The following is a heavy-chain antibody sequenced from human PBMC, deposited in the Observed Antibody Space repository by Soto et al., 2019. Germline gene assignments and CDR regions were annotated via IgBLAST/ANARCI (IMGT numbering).Heavy chain of an antibody. Sequence: VASVKVSCKASGYTFTGYYMPWVRQAPGQGLEWMGWINPNSGGTNYAQKFQGWVTMTRDTSISTAYMELSRLISDDTAVYYCARDHYCSGGSCALRYFYYWGQGTLVTSPQ. J-gene: IGHJ4*02. D-gene: IGHD2-15*01. CDR2: INPNSGGT. CDR1: GYTFTGYY. CDR3: ARDHYCSGGSCALRYFYY. V-gene: IGHV1-2*04.